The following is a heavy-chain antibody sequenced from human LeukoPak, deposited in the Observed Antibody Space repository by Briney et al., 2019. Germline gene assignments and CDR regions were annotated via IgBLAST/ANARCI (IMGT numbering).Heavy chain of an antibody. J-gene: IGHJ4*02. CDR2: ISWNSGSI. D-gene: IGHD6-13*01. CDR1: GFTFDDYA. Sequence: GGSLRLSCAASGFTFDDYAMHWVRQAPGKGLEWVSGISWNSGSIGYADSVKGRFTISRDNAKNSLYLRMNSLRAEDTALYYCAKGGGQQLAHSRAMQFDYWGQGTLVTVSS. CDR3: AKGGGQQLAHSRAMQFDY. V-gene: IGHV3-9*01.